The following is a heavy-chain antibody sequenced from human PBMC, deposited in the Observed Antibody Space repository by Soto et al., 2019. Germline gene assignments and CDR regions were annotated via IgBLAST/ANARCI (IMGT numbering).Heavy chain of an antibody. D-gene: IGHD2-21*02. Sequence: GESLKISCNGSGYSFTNYWIGWVRQMPGKGLEWMGVIYPGDSDTRYSPSFQGQVTISADKSISTAYLQWSSLRASDTAMYYCAIGGDWYFFDTWAQGTMVTVSS. CDR3: AIGGDWYFFDT. CDR1: GYSFTNYW. J-gene: IGHJ3*02. CDR2: IYPGDSDT. V-gene: IGHV5-51*01.